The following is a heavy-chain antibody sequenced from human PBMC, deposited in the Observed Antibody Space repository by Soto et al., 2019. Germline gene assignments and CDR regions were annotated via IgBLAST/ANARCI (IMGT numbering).Heavy chain of an antibody. J-gene: IGHJ4*02. D-gene: IGHD6-19*01. Sequence: VGSLRLSCASSEFTFSNFVMVWVRHAPRKGLEWVSGISPSGGGTYYADSVKGRFTISRDNSKNTLFLQMHSLRAEDTALYYCAKGSRSGWYYFESWGQGTLVIVSS. V-gene: IGHV3-23*01. CDR2: ISPSGGGT. CDR1: EFTFSNFV. CDR3: AKGSRSGWYYFES.